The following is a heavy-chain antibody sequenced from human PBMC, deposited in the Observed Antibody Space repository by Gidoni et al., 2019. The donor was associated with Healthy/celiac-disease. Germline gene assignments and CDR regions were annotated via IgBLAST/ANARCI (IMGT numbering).Heavy chain of an antibody. CDR2: IRYDGSNK. D-gene: IGHD2-21*02. CDR3: AKQGRGYCGGDCLL. CDR1: GFTFGSYG. Sequence: QVQLVESGGGVVQPGGSLRLSCAASGFTFGSYGMHWVRQAPGKGLEWVAFIRYDGSNKYYADSVKGRFTISRDNSKNTLYLQMNSLRAEDTAVYYCAKQGRGYCGGDCLLWGQGTLVTVSS. V-gene: IGHV3-30*02. J-gene: IGHJ4*02.